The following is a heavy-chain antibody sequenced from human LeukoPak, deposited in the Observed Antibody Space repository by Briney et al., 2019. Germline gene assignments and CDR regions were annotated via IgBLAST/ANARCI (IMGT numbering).Heavy chain of an antibody. V-gene: IGHV1-18*01. CDR3: ARESVAGTGYSFDY. CDR2: ISPHNGNT. D-gene: IGHD6-19*01. Sequence: ASVKVSCKASGYTFTSSGISWVRQAPGQGLEWMGWISPHNGNTDYAQKLQGRVTMTTDTSTSTAYMELGSLRSDDTAVYYCARESVAGTGYSFDYWGQGTVVTVSS. J-gene: IGHJ4*02. CDR1: GYTFTSSG.